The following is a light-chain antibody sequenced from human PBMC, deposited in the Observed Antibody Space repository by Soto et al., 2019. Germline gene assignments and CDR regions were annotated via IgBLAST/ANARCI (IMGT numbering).Light chain of an antibody. Sequence: EIVLTQSPGTLSLSPWEITTLSCRASQSISRYLAWYQQKPGQGPRLLIYGASSRATGTPDRFSGSGSGTDFTLTINRLEPEDFALYYCQQYGSSPPTFGQGTKVDIK. J-gene: IGKJ1*01. V-gene: IGKV3-20*01. CDR1: QSISRY. CDR3: QQYGSSPPT. CDR2: GAS.